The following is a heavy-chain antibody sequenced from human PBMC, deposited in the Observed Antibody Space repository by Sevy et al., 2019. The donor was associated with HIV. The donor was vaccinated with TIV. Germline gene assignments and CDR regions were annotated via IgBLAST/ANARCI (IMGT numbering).Heavy chain of an antibody. CDR2: ISWNSGGR. J-gene: IGHJ6*02. D-gene: IGHD2-2*01. CDR3: VRDKEIRVILPGATAYYGMDV. V-gene: IGHV3-9*01. Sequence: GGSLRLSCAASGFTFDDYGMHWVRQAPGKGLEWVSSISWNSGGRAYADSVRGRLTISRDNAKNSLFLQMDSLRPEDTAFYYCVRDKEIRVILPGATAYYGMDVWGQGTTVTISS. CDR1: GFTFDDYG.